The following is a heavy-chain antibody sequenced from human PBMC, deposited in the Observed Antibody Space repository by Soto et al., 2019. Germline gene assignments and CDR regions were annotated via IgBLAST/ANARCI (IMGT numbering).Heavy chain of an antibody. D-gene: IGHD4-4*01. CDR1: GFTFSAYY. CDR2: ISSGSSYI. J-gene: IGHJ4*02. Sequence: PGGSLRLSCAASGFTFSAYYMDWVRQAPGKGLEWVSSISSGSSYIYYADSLKGRFTISRDNAKSSLYLQMNSLRAEDTAVYYCALGEMATVPFDYWGQGTLVTVSS. CDR3: ALGEMATVPFDY. V-gene: IGHV3-21*01.